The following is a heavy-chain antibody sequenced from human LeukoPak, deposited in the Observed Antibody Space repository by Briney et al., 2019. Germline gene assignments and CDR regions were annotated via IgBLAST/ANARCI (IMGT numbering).Heavy chain of an antibody. D-gene: IGHD2-15*01. CDR1: GYTFTGYY. CDR2: INPNSGGT. V-gene: IGHV1-2*02. J-gene: IGHJ3*02. Sequence: ASVKVSCKASGYTFTGYYMHWVRQAPGQGLEWMGWINPNSGGTNYAQKFQGRVTMTRDTSISTAYMELSRLRSDDTAVYYCARERIVVVVAPLGDAFDIWGQGTMVTVSS. CDR3: ARERIVVVVAPLGDAFDI.